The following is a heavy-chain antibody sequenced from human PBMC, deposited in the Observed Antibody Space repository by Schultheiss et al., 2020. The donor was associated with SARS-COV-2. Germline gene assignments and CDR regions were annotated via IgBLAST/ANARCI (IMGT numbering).Heavy chain of an antibody. CDR3: ACKNDSEAFDI. J-gene: IGHJ3*02. CDR1: GYSFTSYW. Sequence: GGSLRLSCKGSGYSFTSYWIGWVRQMPGKGLEWMGIIYPGDSDTRYSPSFQGQVTISADKSISTAYLQWSSLKASDTAMYYCACKNDSEAFDIWGQGTMVTVSS. V-gene: IGHV5-51*01. CDR2: IYPGDSDT. D-gene: IGHD2-21*02.